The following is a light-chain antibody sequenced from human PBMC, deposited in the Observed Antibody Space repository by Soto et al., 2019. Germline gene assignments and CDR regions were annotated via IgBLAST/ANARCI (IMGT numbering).Light chain of an antibody. Sequence: EIVMTQSPATLSVSPGERATLSCSASEWVSSDLAWYHQRPGQAARLLIYGASTRATGIPARFSGSGSGTEFTLTINSLQSEDFAVYYCQQYNNWPRTFGQGTKVDIK. CDR3: QQYNNWPRT. CDR1: EWVSSD. J-gene: IGKJ1*01. CDR2: GAS. V-gene: IGKV3-15*01.